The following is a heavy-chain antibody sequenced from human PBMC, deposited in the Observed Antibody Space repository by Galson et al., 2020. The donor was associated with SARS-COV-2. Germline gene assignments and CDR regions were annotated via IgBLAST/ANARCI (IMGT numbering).Heavy chain of an antibody. CDR1: GFTFSRYW. CDR3: TSSGPTVTTSDYYYHMDV. CDR2: LSSDGSII. J-gene: IGHJ6*03. Sequence: GGSLRLSCAASGFTFSRYWMHWVRQAPGKGLVWVARLSSDGSIITYADSVRGRFTISRDNAKSTLFLQMSTLRAEDTAMYYCTSSGPTVTTSDYYYHMDVWGRGTTVTVSS. V-gene: IGHV3-74*03. D-gene: IGHD4-17*01.